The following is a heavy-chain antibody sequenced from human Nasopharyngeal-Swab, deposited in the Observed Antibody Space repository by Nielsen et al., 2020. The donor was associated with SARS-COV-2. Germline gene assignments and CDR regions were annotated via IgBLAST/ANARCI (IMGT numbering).Heavy chain of an antibody. Sequence: GGSLRLSYAASGFTFNIYAMAWVRRAPGRGLEWVSAISASGGSTYYRNSVKGRFSISRDNSKNTLFLQMNSLTVDDTALYYCAKDDVVRGDAFDFWGQGTMVTVSS. CDR2: ISASGGST. D-gene: IGHD3-10*01. V-gene: IGHV3-23*01. CDR1: GFTFNIYA. J-gene: IGHJ3*01. CDR3: AKDDVVRGDAFDF.